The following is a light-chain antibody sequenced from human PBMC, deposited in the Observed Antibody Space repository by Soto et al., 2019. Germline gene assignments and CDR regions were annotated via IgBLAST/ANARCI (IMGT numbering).Light chain of an antibody. V-gene: IGKV1-5*03. CDR2: LAS. Sequence: DIQMTQSPSTLSASLGDTVTVTCRASQSVSGWLAWYQQKPGKAPKLLIYLASSLESGVPARFSGSGSATEFTLSISSLQPDDFATYYCQQYDSYSRTFGQGTKVDIK. CDR1: QSVSGW. J-gene: IGKJ1*01. CDR3: QQYDSYSRT.